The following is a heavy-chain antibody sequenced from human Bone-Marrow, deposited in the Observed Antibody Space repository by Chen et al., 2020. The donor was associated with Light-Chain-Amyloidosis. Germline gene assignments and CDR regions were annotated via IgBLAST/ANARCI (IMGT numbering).Heavy chain of an antibody. V-gene: IGHV4-61*02. J-gene: IGHJ6*03. CDR3: ARDRLARAGYCSGGSCYGRPSYYMDV. CDR2: IYNSGST. D-gene: IGHD2-15*01. CDR1: GGSISSGSYY. Sequence: QVQLQESGPGLVKPAQNLSLTCTVPGGSISSGSYYWSWIRQPAGEGLEWIGRIYNSGSTNYNPPLKSRVTISVDTSKNQFSLKLSSVTAADTAVYYCARDRLARAGYCSGGSCYGRPSYYMDVWGKGTTVTVSS.